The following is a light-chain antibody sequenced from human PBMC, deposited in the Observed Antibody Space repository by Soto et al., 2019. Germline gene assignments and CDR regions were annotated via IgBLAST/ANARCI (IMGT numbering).Light chain of an antibody. Sequence: EIVLTQSPATLSLYPGERATLSCRASQSIKNYLAWFQQKPGQPPRLLIYGASTRATAIPARFSGSGSGTEFTLSISSLQSEDCAVYYCQQYNSWPRTFGQVTKVDNK. V-gene: IGKV3-15*01. CDR3: QQYNSWPRT. CDR1: QSIKNY. J-gene: IGKJ1*01. CDR2: GAS.